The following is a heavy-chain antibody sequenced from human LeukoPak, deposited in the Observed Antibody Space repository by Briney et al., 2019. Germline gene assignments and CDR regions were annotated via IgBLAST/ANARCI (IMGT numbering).Heavy chain of an antibody. CDR2: IYYSGST. D-gene: IGHD1-26*01. CDR3: ARVGRGIVGATLDY. CDR1: GSSIRSSSYY. Sequence: SETLSLTCTVSGSSIRSSSYYWGWIRQPPGKGLEWIGSIYYSGSTYYNPYLKSRVTISVDTSKNHFSLKLSSVTAADTAVYYCARVGRGIVGATLDYWGQGILVTVSS. V-gene: IGHV4-39*07. J-gene: IGHJ4*02.